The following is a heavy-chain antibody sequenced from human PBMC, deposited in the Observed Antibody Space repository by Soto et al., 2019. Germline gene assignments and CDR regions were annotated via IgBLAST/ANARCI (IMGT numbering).Heavy chain of an antibody. CDR2: ISGSGGST. J-gene: IGHJ4*02. CDR1: GFTFSSYA. Sequence: GGSLRLSCAASGFTFSSYAMSWVRQAPGKGLEWVSAISGSGGSTYYADSVKGRFTISRDNSKNTLYLQMNSLRAEDTAVYYCAKGRYYYGSGSYYNCWGQGTLVTVSS. D-gene: IGHD3-10*01. CDR3: AKGRYYYGSGSYYNC. V-gene: IGHV3-23*01.